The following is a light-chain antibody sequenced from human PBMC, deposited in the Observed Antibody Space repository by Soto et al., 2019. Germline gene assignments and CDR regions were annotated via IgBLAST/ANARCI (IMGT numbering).Light chain of an antibody. Sequence: EIVLTQSPGTLSLSPGEGSTLSCSASQNVDSNYLAWYQQKPGQAPRIIIFGASGRATGIPDRFSGSGSGTDFTLTISRLEPEDFAVYYCQQYGSLSWTFGQGTKV. V-gene: IGKV3-20*01. J-gene: IGKJ1*01. CDR1: QNVDSNY. CDR3: QQYGSLSWT. CDR2: GAS.